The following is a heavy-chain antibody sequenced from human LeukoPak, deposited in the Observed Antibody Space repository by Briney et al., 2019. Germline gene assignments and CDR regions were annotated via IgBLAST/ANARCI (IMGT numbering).Heavy chain of an antibody. CDR2: MNPNSGNT. V-gene: IGHV1-8*01. J-gene: IGHJ6*02. CDR1: GYTFTSYD. D-gene: IGHD1-26*01. CDR3: VRVQSGSYARYGMDV. Sequence: GASVKVSCKASGYTFTSYDINWVRQATGQGLEWMGWMNPNSGNTGYAQKFQGRVTMTRDTSISTAYMELSSLRSEDTAVYYCVRVQSGSYARYGMDVWGQGTTVSVFS.